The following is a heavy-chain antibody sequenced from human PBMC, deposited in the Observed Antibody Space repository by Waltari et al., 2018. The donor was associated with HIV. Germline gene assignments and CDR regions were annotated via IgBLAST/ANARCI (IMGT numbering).Heavy chain of an antibody. CDR2: IRSKAYGGTT. Sequence: EVQLVEYGGGLVQPGRSLRLSCTASGFTFGDYAMSWFRQAPGKGLEWVGFIRSKAYGGTTEYAASVKGRFTISRDDSKSIAYLQMNSLKTEDTAVYYCTRGCSGGSCYYGYWGQGTLVTVSS. J-gene: IGHJ4*02. D-gene: IGHD2-15*01. CDR3: TRGCSGGSCYYGY. V-gene: IGHV3-49*03. CDR1: GFTFGDYA.